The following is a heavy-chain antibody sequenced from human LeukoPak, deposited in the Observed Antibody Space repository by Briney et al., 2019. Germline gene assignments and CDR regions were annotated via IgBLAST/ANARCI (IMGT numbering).Heavy chain of an antibody. CDR3: AKDRRYCSGGSCLFYYYGMDV. D-gene: IGHD2-15*01. Sequence: GGSLRLSCAASGFTFSSYGMHWVHQAPGKGLEWVAVISYDGSNKYYADSVKGRFTISRDNSKNTLYLQMNSLRAEDTAVYYCAKDRRYCSGGSCLFYYYGMDVWGQGTTVTVSS. CDR1: GFTFSSYG. J-gene: IGHJ6*02. V-gene: IGHV3-30*18. CDR2: ISYDGSNK.